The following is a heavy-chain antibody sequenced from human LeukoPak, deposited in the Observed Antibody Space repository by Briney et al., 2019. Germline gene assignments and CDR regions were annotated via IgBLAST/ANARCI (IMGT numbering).Heavy chain of an antibody. CDR2: ISGSGGST. CDR3: AGAEIVVVVAAISY. J-gene: IGHJ4*02. Sequence: PGGSLRLSCAASGFTFSSYAMSWVRQAPGKGLEWVSAISGSGGSTYYADSVKGRFTISRDNSKNTLCLQMNSLRAEDAAVYYCAGAEIVVVVAAISYWGQGTLVTVPS. CDR1: GFTFSSYA. D-gene: IGHD2-15*01. V-gene: IGHV3-23*01.